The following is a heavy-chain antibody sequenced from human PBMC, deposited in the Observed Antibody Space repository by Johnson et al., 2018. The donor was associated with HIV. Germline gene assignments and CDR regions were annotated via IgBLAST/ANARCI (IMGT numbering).Heavy chain of an antibody. D-gene: IGHD3-10*01. CDR2: IWFDGSNK. CDR1: GFTFNNYG. CDR3: AKEGITMEVDI. J-gene: IGHJ3*02. V-gene: IGHV3-33*06. Sequence: QVQLVESGGGVVQPGRSLRLSCAASGFTFNNYGMHWVRQAPGKWLEWVAVIWFDGSNKHYADSVKGRFTISRDNSKNTLYLQMNSLRAEDTAVYYCAKEGITMEVDIWGQGTMVTVSS.